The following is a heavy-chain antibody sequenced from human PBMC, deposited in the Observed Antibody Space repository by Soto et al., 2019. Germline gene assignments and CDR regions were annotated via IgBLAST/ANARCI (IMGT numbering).Heavy chain of an antibody. V-gene: IGHV3-23*01. CDR3: AKDALVLRFLEWLDRYFDY. J-gene: IGHJ4*02. D-gene: IGHD3-3*01. Sequence: EVQLLESGGGLVQPGGSLRLSCAASGFTFSSYAMSWVRQAPGKGLEWVSAISGSGGSTYYADSVKGRFTISRDNSKNTLYLQMNSLRAEDTAVYYCAKDALVLRFLEWLDRYFDYWGQGTLVTVSS. CDR1: GFTFSSYA. CDR2: ISGSGGST.